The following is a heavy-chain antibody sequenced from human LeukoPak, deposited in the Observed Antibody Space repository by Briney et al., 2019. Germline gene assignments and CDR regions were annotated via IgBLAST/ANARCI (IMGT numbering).Heavy chain of an antibody. D-gene: IGHD1-26*01. CDR3: ARDQGYMGATGNWFDP. CDR2: IYYSGST. J-gene: IGHJ5*02. Sequence: SETLSLTCTVSGGSISSYYWSWIRQPPGKGLEWIGYIYYSGSTNYNPSLKSRVTISVDTSKNQFSLKLSSVTTADTAVYYCARDQGYMGATGNWFDPWGQGTLVTVSS. CDR1: GGSISSYY. V-gene: IGHV4-59*01.